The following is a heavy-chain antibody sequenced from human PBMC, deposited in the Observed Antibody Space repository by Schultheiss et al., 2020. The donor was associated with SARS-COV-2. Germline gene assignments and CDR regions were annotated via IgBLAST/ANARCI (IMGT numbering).Heavy chain of an antibody. D-gene: IGHD3-10*01. J-gene: IGHJ4*02. CDR3: ASSLKGYYGGLLFDY. CDR1: GGSISSYY. CDR2: IYYSGST. Sequence: SETLSLTCTVSGGSISSYYWSWIRQPPGKGLEWIGYIYYSGSTNYNPSLKSRVTISVDTSKNQFSLKLSSVTAADTAVYYCASSLKGYYGGLLFDYWGQGTLVTVSS. V-gene: IGHV4-59*01.